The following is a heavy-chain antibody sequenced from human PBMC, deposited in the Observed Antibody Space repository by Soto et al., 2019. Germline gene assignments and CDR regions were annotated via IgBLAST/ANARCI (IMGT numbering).Heavy chain of an antibody. Sequence: SETLSLTCTVSGGSISSYYWSWIRQPPGKGLEWIGYIYYSGSTNYNPSLKSRVTISVDTSKNQFSLKLSSVTAADTAVYYCARWAYGVPASNWFDPWGQGTLVTVPQ. CDR2: IYYSGST. V-gene: IGHV4-59*01. D-gene: IGHD4-17*01. CDR1: GGSISSYY. CDR3: ARWAYGVPASNWFDP. J-gene: IGHJ5*02.